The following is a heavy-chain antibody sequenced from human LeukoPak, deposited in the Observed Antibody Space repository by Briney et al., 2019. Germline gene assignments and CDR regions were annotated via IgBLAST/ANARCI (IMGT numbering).Heavy chain of an antibody. CDR1: GGSISGYY. Sequence: PSETLSLTRTVSGGSISGYYWSWIRQPPGKGLEWIGYIYYSGTTNYNPSLKSRVTISVDTSKNQFSLKLSSVTAADTAVYYCATRDYWGQGTLVTVSS. V-gene: IGHV4-59*12. CDR3: ATRDY. J-gene: IGHJ4*02. CDR2: IYYSGTT.